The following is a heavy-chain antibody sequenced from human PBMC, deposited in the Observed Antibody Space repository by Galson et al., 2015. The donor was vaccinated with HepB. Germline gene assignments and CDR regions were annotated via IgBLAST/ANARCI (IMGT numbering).Heavy chain of an antibody. CDR1: GDSVSSNSAA. V-gene: IGHV6-1*01. CDR2: TYYRAKWYT. CDR3: ARVSGTIYYYGMDV. J-gene: IGHJ6*02. D-gene: IGHD6-13*01. Sequence: CAISGDSVSSNSAAWNRIRHSPSRGLEWLGRTYYRAKWYTDYGVSVESRITINPDTSKNQFSLQLTSVTPEDTAVYYCARVSGTIYYYGMDVWGQGTTVTVSS.